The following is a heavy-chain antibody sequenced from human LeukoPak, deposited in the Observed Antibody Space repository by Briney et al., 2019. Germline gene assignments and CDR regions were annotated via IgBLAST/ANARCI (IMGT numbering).Heavy chain of an antibody. Sequence: SETLSLTCAVSGGSISSSNWWSWVRQPPGKGLEWIGEIHHSGNTNYNPSLKSRVTLLIDKSKNQVSLKLSFVTAADTAVYYCASSDNYYLDYWGQGTLVTVSS. J-gene: IGHJ4*02. D-gene: IGHD3-10*01. CDR2: IHHSGNT. CDR3: ASSDNYYLDY. CDR1: GGSISSSNW. V-gene: IGHV4/OR15-8*02.